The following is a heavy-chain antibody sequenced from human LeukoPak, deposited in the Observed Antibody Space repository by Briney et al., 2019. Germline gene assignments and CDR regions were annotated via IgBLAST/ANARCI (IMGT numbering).Heavy chain of an antibody. J-gene: IGHJ6*02. V-gene: IGHV3-74*01. CDR2: INSDGSSS. CDR1: GFTFSNYW. Sequence: GGSLRLSCAASGFTFSNYWMRWVRQAPGKGLVWVSRINSDGSSSSYADSVKGRFTISRDNTKNTVYLQMNSLRAEDTAVYFCARRYRDYYGMDVWGQGTTVTVSS. CDR3: ARRYRDYYGMDV. D-gene: IGHD5-12*01.